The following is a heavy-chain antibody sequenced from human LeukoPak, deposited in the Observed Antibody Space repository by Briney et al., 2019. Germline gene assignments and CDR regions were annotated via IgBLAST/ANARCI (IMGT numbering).Heavy chain of an antibody. CDR3: ARDPYSGTYGNTYYYYMDV. J-gene: IGHJ6*03. V-gene: IGHV3-23*01. CDR1: GFTFSSYA. D-gene: IGHD1-26*01. CDR2: ISGSGGST. Sequence: GGSLRLSCAASGFTFSSYAMSWVRQAPGKGLEWVSAISGSGGSTYSADSVKGRFTISRDNAKNSLYLQMNSLRVEDTAVYYCARDPYSGTYGNTYYYYMDVWGKGATVTISS.